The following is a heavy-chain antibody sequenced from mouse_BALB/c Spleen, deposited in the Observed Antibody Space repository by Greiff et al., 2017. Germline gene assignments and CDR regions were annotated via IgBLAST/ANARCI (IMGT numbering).Heavy chain of an antibody. CDR3: ARDRGTYYAMDY. V-gene: IGHV1-80*01. Sequence: LQESGAELVRPGSSVKISCKASGYAFSSYWMNWVKQRPGQGLEWIGQIYPGDGDTNYNGKFKGKATLTADKSSSTAYMQLSSLTSEDSAVYFCARDRGTYYAMDYWGQGTSVTVSS. CDR2: IYPGDGDT. D-gene: IGHD3-3*01. CDR1: GYAFSSYW. J-gene: IGHJ4*01.